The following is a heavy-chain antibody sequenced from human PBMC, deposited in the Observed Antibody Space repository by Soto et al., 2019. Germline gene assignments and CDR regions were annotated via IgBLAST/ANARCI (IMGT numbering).Heavy chain of an antibody. CDR3: ARGGVNYYYYYGMDV. D-gene: IGHD3-10*01. Sequence: GASVKVSCKASGYTFTSYDINWVRQATGQGLEWMGWMNPNSGNTGYAQKFQGRVTMTRNTSISTAYMELSSLRSEDTAVYYCARGGVNYYYYYGMDVWGQGTTVTVSS. J-gene: IGHJ6*02. V-gene: IGHV1-8*01. CDR2: MNPNSGNT. CDR1: GYTFTSYD.